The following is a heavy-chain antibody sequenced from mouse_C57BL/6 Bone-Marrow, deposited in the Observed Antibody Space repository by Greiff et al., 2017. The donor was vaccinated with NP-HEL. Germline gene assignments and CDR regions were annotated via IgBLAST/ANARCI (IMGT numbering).Heavy chain of an antibody. D-gene: IGHD1-1*01. V-gene: IGHV1-55*01. CDR3: ARAYYYGSSYDYDAMDY. CDR1: GYTFTSYW. CDR2: IYPGSGST. J-gene: IGHJ4*01. Sequence: QVQLKQPGAELVKPGASVKMSCKASGYTFTSYWITWVKQRPGQGLEWIGDIYPGSGSTNYNEKFKSKATLTVDTSSSTAYMQLSSLTSEDSAVYYCARAYYYGSSYDYDAMDYWGQGTSVTVSS.